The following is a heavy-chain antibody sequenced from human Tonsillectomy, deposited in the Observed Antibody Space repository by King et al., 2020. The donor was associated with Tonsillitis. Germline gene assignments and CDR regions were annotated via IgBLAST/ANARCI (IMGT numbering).Heavy chain of an antibody. Sequence: QLVQSGAEVKKPASSVKVSCKASGGTFSTYAISWVRQAPGQGLEWMGGIIPMFGTANYAQKFQGRVTITADESTTTAYMELSSLRSEDTAVYYCARGLPNWGSDYYYYMDLWGKGTTVTVSS. V-gene: IGHV1-69*12. CDR3: ARGLPNWGSDYYYYMDL. D-gene: IGHD7-27*01. J-gene: IGHJ6*03. CDR1: GGTFSTYA. CDR2: IIPMFGTA.